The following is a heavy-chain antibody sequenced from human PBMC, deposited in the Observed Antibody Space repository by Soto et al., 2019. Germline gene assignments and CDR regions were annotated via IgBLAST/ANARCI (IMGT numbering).Heavy chain of an antibody. CDR1: GGSISSYY. J-gene: IGHJ6*03. CDR3: AVSYDFWSGPAYYYYYYMDV. D-gene: IGHD3-3*01. CDR2: IYYSGST. V-gene: IGHV4-59*01. Sequence: PSETLSLTCTVSGGSISSYYWSWIRQPPGKGLEWIGYIYYSGSTNYNPSLKSRVTIPVDTSKNQFSLKLSSVTAADTAVYYCAVSYDFWSGPAYYYYYYMDVWGKGTTVTVS.